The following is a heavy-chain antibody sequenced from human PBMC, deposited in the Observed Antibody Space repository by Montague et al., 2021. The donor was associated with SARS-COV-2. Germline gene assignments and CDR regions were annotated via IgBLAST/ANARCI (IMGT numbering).Heavy chain of an antibody. CDR3: ARAHVVVPTTRHWFDP. V-gene: IGHV4-31*03. CDR2: IYYSGST. D-gene: IGHD2-2*01. J-gene: IGHJ5*02. Sequence: TLSLTCTVSGGSISSGGYYWSWIRQHPGKGLEWIGYIYYSGSTYYNPSLKSRLTISVDTSKNRFSLKLSSVTAADTAMYYCARAHVVVPTTRHWFDPWGQGTLVTVSS. CDR1: GGSISSGGYY.